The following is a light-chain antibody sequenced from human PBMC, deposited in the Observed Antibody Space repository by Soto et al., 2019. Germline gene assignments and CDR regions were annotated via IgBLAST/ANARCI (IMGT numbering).Light chain of an antibody. CDR3: QKYNSAPWT. J-gene: IGKJ1*01. CDR2: AAS. CDR1: QGISNY. V-gene: IGKV1-27*01. Sequence: DIQMTQSPSSLSASVGDRVTITCRASQGISNYLAWYQQKPGKVPKLLIYAASTLQSGVPSRFSGSGSGTEFTLTISSLQTEDVATYYCQKYNSAPWTFGQVTKVEIK.